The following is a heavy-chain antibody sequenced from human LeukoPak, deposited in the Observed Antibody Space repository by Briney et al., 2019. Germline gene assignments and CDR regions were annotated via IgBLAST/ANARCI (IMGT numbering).Heavy chain of an antibody. J-gene: IGHJ4*02. Sequence: SGGSLRLSCAASGFTFSSYRMHWVRQAPGKGLEWVAVIWYDGSNKYYADSVKGRFTISRDNSKNTLYLQMNSLRDEDTAVYYCARIAETNIYFLGYWGQGTLVTVSS. CDR1: GFTFSSYR. V-gene: IGHV3-33*08. D-gene: IGHD2-21*01. CDR2: IWYDGSNK. CDR3: ARIAETNIYFLGY.